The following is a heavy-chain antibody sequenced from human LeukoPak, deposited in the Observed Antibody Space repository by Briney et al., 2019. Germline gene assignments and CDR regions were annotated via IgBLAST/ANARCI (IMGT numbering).Heavy chain of an antibody. J-gene: IGHJ4*02. CDR3: AKDQHYDILTGYYTSVFDY. V-gene: IGHV3-30*02. CDR1: GFTFSSYG. D-gene: IGHD3-9*01. Sequence: PGGSLRLSCTASGFTFSSYGMHWVRQAPGKGLEWVAFMRYDGTNKYYADSVKGRFTISRDNSKNTLYLQMNSLRAEATAVYYCAKDQHYDILTGYYTSVFDYWGQGTLVTVSS. CDR2: MRYDGTNK.